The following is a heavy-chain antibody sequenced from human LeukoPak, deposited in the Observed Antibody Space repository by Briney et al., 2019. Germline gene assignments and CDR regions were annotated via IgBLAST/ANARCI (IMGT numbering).Heavy chain of an antibody. CDR1: GFTFSSYA. CDR2: ISYDGSNK. Sequence: PGRSLRLSCAASGFTFSSYAMHWVRQAPGKGLEWVAVISYDGSNKYYADSVKGRFTISRDNSKNTLYLQMNSLRAEDTAVYYCAREVGLRFLEWLSYDYSYYYYGMDVWGQGTTVTVSS. D-gene: IGHD3-3*01. V-gene: IGHV3-30-3*01. J-gene: IGHJ6*02. CDR3: AREVGLRFLEWLSYDYSYYYYGMDV.